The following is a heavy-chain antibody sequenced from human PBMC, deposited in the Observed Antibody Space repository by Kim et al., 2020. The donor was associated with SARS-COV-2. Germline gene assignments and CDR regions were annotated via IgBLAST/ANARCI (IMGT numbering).Heavy chain of an antibody. CDR2: IYYSGST. CDR1: GGSISSGGYY. J-gene: IGHJ3*02. V-gene: IGHV4-31*03. Sequence: SETLSLTCTVYGGSISSGGYYWSWIRQHPGKGLEWIGYIYYSGSTYYNPSLKSCVTISVDTSKNQFSLKLSSVTAADTAVYYCARASGRITIIVVVINAFDIWGQGTMVTVSS. D-gene: IGHD3-22*01. CDR3: ARASGRITIIVVVINAFDI.